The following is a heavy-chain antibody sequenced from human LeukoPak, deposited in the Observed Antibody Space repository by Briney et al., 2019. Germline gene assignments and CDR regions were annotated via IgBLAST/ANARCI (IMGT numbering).Heavy chain of an antibody. V-gene: IGHV3-66*01. J-gene: IGHJ5*02. CDR3: ARGVVGAKLDWFDP. Sequence: SGGSLRLPCAASGFTVSSNYMSWVRQAPGKGLEWVSVIYSGGSTYYADSVKGRFTISRDNSKNTLYLQMNSLRAEDTAVYYCARGVVGAKLDWFDPWGQGTLVTVSS. CDR1: GFTVSSNY. CDR2: IYSGGST. D-gene: IGHD1-26*01.